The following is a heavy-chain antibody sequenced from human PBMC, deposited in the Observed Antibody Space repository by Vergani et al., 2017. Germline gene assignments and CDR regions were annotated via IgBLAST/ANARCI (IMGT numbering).Heavy chain of an antibody. Sequence: EVQLLESGGGLVQPGGSLRLSCAASGFTFSSYAMSWVRQAPGKGLEWVSAISGSGGSTGYADSVKGRFTISRDNAKNSLYLQMNSLRAEDTALYYCAREGNAYYDFWSGYYTQYYFDYWGQGTLVTVSS. J-gene: IGHJ4*02. CDR2: ISGSGGST. CDR3: AREGNAYYDFWSGYYTQYYFDY. V-gene: IGHV3-23*01. CDR1: GFTFSSYA. D-gene: IGHD3-3*01.